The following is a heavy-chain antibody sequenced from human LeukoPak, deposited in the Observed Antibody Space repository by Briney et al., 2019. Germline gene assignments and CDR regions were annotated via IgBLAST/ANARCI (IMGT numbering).Heavy chain of an antibody. Sequence: GGSLRLSCAASGFTFSDYYMSWIRQAPGKGLEWVSYIGSSGSTIYYADSVKGRFTISRDNAKNSLYLQMNSLRAEDTAVYYCARDTSRRDVWGSYRYTRFDYWGQGTLVTVSS. CDR2: IGSSGSTI. CDR3: ARDTSRRDVWGSYRYTRFDY. CDR1: GFTFSDYY. D-gene: IGHD3-16*02. V-gene: IGHV3-11*01. J-gene: IGHJ4*02.